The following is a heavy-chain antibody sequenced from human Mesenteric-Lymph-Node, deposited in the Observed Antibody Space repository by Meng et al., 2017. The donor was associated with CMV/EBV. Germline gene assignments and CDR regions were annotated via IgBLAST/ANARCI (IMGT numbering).Heavy chain of an antibody. J-gene: IGHJ4*02. CDR1: GGSFSGYY. D-gene: IGHD4-23*01. CDR3: ARHQRWLKSEGGFNY. CDR2: INHSGST. Sequence: QVQLQRWGVGLLKPSEPLSLTCGVYGGSFSGYYWSWIRQPPGKGLEWIGEINHSGSTNYNPSLKSRVTISVDTSKNQFSLKLSSVTAADTAVYYCARHQRWLKSEGGFNYWGQGTLVTVSS. V-gene: IGHV4-34*01.